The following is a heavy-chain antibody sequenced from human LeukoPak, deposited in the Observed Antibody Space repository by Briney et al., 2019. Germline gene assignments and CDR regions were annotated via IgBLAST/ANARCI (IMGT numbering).Heavy chain of an antibody. Sequence: GGSLRLSCAASGFTFSNFWMSWVRQAPGKGLQWVANIKRDGSEKYYVDSVKGRFTISRDNAKNSLYLQMSSLRADDTAVYHCARLSEMLRVPEVIYYFDYWGQGNLVTVSS. D-gene: IGHD3-10*01. CDR1: GFTFSNFW. J-gene: IGHJ4*02. CDR3: ARLSEMLRVPEVIYYFDY. CDR2: IKRDGSEK. V-gene: IGHV3-7*01.